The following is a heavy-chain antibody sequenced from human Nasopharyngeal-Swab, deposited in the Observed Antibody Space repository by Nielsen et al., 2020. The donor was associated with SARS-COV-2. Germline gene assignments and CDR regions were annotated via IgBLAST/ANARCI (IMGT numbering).Heavy chain of an antibody. CDR3: TTDPMTTVAY. CDR2: IKSKTDGGTT. D-gene: IGHD4-23*01. Sequence: GESLKISCASSGFTFSNAWMSWVRQAPGKGLEWVGRIKSKTDGGTTDYAAPVKGRFTISRDDSKNTLYLQMNSLKTEDTAVYYCTTDPMTTVAYWGQGTLVTVSS. CDR1: GFTFSNAW. J-gene: IGHJ4*02. V-gene: IGHV3-15*01.